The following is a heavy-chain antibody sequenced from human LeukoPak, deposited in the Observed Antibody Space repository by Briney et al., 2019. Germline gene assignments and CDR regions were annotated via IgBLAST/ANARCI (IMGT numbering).Heavy chain of an antibody. V-gene: IGHV3-21*01. CDR1: GLTFSSYS. CDR3: ARDSYDNSLFDS. J-gene: IGHJ4*02. D-gene: IGHD1-1*01. CDR2: ISSSSSYI. Sequence: PGGSLRLSCAASGLTFSSYSMNWVRQAPGKGLEWVSSISSSSSYIYYADSVKGRFIISRDNAKNSLYLQMNSLRAEDTAIYYCARDSYDNSLFDSWGQGTLVTVSS.